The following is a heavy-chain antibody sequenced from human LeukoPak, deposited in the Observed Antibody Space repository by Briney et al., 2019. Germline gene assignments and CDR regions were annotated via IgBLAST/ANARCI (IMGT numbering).Heavy chain of an antibody. D-gene: IGHD3-9*01. CDR1: GYSFTSYW. J-gene: IGHJ3*02. Sequence: GESLEISCKGSGYSFTSYWIGWVRQMPGKGLEWMGIIYPGDSDTRYSPSFQGQVTISADKSISTAYLQWSSLKASDTAMYYCARQKGFYDILTGYYKDAFDIWGQGTMVTVSS. CDR2: IYPGDSDT. V-gene: IGHV5-51*01. CDR3: ARQKGFYDILTGYYKDAFDI.